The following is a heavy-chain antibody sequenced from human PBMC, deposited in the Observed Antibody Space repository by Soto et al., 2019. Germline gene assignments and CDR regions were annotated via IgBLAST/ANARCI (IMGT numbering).Heavy chain of an antibody. J-gene: IGHJ3*02. Sequence: EVQLLESGGGLVQPGGSLRLSCAASGFTFSSYAMSWVRQAPGKGLEWVSAISGSGGSTYDADSVKGRFTISRDNSKNTLYLQMNSLRAEDTAVYYCAKDRWAVVAATQAFDIWGQGTMVTVSS. CDR2: ISGSGGST. CDR3: AKDRWAVVAATQAFDI. D-gene: IGHD2-15*01. V-gene: IGHV3-23*01. CDR1: GFTFSSYA.